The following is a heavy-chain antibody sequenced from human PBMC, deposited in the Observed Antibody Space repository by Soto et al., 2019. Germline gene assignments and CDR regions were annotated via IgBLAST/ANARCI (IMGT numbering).Heavy chain of an antibody. CDR2: ISIYNGST. Sequence: QVQVVQSGAEVKRPGASVKVSCKASGDTFTSNGISWVRQAPGQGLEWLAWISIYNGSTQYAQKVQGRVTMTTDTSTNTAYMELRSLRSDDTAVYYCARAPGSSSRPLVFDYWGQGTLVTVSA. CDR3: ARAPGSSSRPLVFDY. CDR1: GDTFTSNG. D-gene: IGHD6-6*01. V-gene: IGHV1-18*04. J-gene: IGHJ4*02.